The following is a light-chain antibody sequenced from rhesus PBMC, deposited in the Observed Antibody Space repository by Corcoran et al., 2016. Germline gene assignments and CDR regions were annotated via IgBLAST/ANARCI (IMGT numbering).Light chain of an antibody. CDR2: KSS. Sequence: DIQMTQSPSSLSASVGDRVSITCRSSQDISSYLNWYQQKPGKAPKRLIYKSSSLERGVPSRFSGSGSGTDFTLTISSLQPEDFATYYCLQYNGDPWTFGQGTKVEIK. J-gene: IGKJ1*01. CDR3: LQYNGDPWT. V-gene: IGKV1-43*02. CDR1: QDISSY.